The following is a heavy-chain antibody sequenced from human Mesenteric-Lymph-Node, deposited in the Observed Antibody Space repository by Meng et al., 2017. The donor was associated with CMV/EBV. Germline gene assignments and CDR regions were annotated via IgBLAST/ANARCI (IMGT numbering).Heavy chain of an antibody. CDR1: GGSFSGYD. CDR3: GRGRYDYGDSYYYYYYGMDV. J-gene: IGHJ6*02. V-gene: IGHV4-34*01. D-gene: IGHD4-17*01. CDR2: IYSSGST. Sequence: SQTLSLTGAVYGGSFSGYDWSWIRQPPGKGLEWIGSIYSSGSTYYNPSLKSRVIISVDTSKNQFSLKLSSVTAADTAVYYCGRGRYDYGDSYYYYYYGMDVWGQGTTVTVSS.